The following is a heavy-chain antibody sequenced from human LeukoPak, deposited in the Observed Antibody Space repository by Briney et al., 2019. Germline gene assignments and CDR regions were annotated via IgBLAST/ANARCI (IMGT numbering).Heavy chain of an antibody. J-gene: IGHJ5*02. Sequence: ASVKVSCKASGYTFSSYYMHWVRQAPGQGLEWMGWINPNSGGTNYAQKFQGWVTMTRDTSISTAYMELSRLRSDDTAVYYCARAKGYCSSTSCYAIWFDPWGQGTLVTVSS. V-gene: IGHV1-2*04. CDR2: INPNSGGT. CDR3: ARAKGYCSSTSCYAIWFDP. D-gene: IGHD2-2*01. CDR1: GYTFSSYY.